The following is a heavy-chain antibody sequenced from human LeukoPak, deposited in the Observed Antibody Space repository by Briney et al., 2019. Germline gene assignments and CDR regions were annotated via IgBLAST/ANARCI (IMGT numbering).Heavy chain of an antibody. J-gene: IGHJ4*02. Sequence: PETLSLTCTVSGGSISRSTYYWGWIRQPPGKGLEWIGSIYYSGSTYYNPSLKSRVTISVDTSKNQFSLKLSSVTAADTAVYYCVRQFDYWGQGTLVTVSS. CDR3: VRQFDY. CDR2: IYYSGST. CDR1: GGSISRSTYY. V-gene: IGHV4-39*07.